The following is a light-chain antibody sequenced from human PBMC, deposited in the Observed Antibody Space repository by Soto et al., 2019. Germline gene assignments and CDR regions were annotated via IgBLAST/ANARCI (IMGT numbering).Light chain of an antibody. CDR3: QQYYSYPRT. J-gene: IGKJ1*01. CDR2: AAS. V-gene: IGKV1-8*01. Sequence: AIRMTQSPSSLSASTGDSVPITCRASQGISSYLAWYQQKPGKAPKLLIYAASTLQSGVPSRFSGSGSGTDFTLTISCLQSEDFATYYCQQYYSYPRTFGQGTKVDIK. CDR1: QGISSY.